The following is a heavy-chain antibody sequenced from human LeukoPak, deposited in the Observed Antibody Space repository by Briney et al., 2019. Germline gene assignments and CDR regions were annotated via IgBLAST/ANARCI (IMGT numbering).Heavy chain of an antibody. D-gene: IGHD2-15*01. V-gene: IGHV3-30*02. CDR2: IWYGGSNK. CDR3: AKGRGYCSGGSCYPHAFDI. Sequence: GGSLRLSCAASGSTFSSYGMHWVRQAPGKGLGWVAVIWYGGSNKYYADSVKGRFTISRDNSKNTLYLQMNSLRAEDTAVYYCAKGRGYCSGGSCYPHAFDIWGQGTMVTVSS. J-gene: IGHJ3*02. CDR1: GSTFSSYG.